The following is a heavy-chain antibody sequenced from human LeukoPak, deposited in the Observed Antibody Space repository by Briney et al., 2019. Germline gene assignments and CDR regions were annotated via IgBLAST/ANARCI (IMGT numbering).Heavy chain of an antibody. V-gene: IGHV3-30*02. CDR1: GFTFSSYG. Sequence: GGSLRLSCAASGFTFSSYGMHWVRQAPGKGLEWVAFIRYDGSNKYYADSVKGRFTISRDNAKNSLYLQMNSLRAEDTAVYFCARRRDSGSLQHFDYWGQGTLVTVSS. CDR2: IRYDGSNK. D-gene: IGHD1-26*01. CDR3: ARRRDSGSLQHFDY. J-gene: IGHJ4*02.